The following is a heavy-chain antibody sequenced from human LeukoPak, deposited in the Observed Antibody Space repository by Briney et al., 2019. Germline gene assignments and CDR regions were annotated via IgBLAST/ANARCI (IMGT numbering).Heavy chain of an antibody. CDR2: ILGGAGST. CDR3: AKVAAVTTFFDY. CDR1: GFSFSSDG. J-gene: IGHJ4*02. D-gene: IGHD2-21*02. Sequence: GGTLRLSCVASGFSFSSDGMSWVRQAPGRGLEWVSGILGGAGSTYYADSVKGRFTISRDNSKNTLYLQMNSLRAEDTAVYYCAKVAAVTTFFDYWGQGTLVTVSS. V-gene: IGHV3-23*01.